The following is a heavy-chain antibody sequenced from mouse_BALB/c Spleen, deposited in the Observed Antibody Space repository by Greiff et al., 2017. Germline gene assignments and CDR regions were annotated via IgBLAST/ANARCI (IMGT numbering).Heavy chain of an antibody. Sequence: QVTLKVSGPGILQPSQTLSLTCSFSGFSLSTSGMGVSWIRQPSGKGLEWLAHIYWDDDKRYNPSLKSRLTISKDTSRNQVFLKITSVDTADTATYYCARNRYYCGSSYFDYWGQGTTLTVSS. V-gene: IGHV8-12*01. CDR2: IYWDDDK. D-gene: IGHD1-1*01. CDR1: GFSLSTSGMG. J-gene: IGHJ2*01. CDR3: ARNRYYCGSSYFDY.